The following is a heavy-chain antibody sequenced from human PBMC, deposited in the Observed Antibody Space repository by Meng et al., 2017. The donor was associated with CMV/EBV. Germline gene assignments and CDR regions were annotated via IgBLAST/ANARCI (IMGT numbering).Heavy chain of an antibody. V-gene: IGHV4-39*07. Sequence: SETLSLTCNVSGASISSMFYYWGWIRQSPGKGLEWIGSIDDSGTTYHSPSFKSRVTLAIDTAKNQFSMSLRSVSVADTAVYYCARSSGYKAFLDYWGLGMQVTVSS. J-gene: IGHJ4*02. CDR2: IDDSGTT. CDR3: ARSSGYKAFLDY. D-gene: IGHD5-12*01. CDR1: GASISSMFYY.